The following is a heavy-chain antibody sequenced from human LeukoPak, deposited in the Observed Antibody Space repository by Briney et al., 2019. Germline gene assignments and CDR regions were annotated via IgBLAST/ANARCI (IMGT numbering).Heavy chain of an antibody. CDR2: IKEDGSDK. Sequence: GGSLRLSCAATGFSFTTYWMSWVRQAPGKGLEWVANIKEDGSDKYYVDSVKGRFSISRDNAKNSLYLQMNSLRAEDTAVYYCARDLSWELPDYWGQGTLVTVSS. V-gene: IGHV3-7*03. D-gene: IGHD1-26*01. CDR3: ARDLSWELPDY. J-gene: IGHJ4*02. CDR1: GFSFTTYW.